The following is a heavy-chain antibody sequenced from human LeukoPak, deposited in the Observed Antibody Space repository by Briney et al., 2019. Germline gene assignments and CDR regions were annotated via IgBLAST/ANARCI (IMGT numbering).Heavy chain of an antibody. CDR1: GGSISSSSYY. CDR3: ARGGILTGYSKAGVAFDI. Sequence: PSETLSLTCTVSGGSISSSSYYWGWIRQPPGKGLEWIGSIYYSGSTYYNPSLKSRVTISVDTSKNQFSLKLSSVTAADTAFYYCARGGILTGYSKAGVAFDIWGQGTMVTVSS. J-gene: IGHJ3*02. V-gene: IGHV4-39*07. D-gene: IGHD3-9*01. CDR2: IYYSGST.